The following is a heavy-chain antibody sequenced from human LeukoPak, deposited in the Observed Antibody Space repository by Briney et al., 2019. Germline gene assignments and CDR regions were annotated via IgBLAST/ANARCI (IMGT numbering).Heavy chain of an antibody. Sequence: ASVKVSCKASGGTFSSYAISWVRQAPGQGLEWMGWISAYNGNTNYAQKFQGRVTMTRDTSTSTVYMELSSLRSEDTAVYYCARESRSSAITGFDYWGQGTLVTVSS. CDR3: ARESRSSAITGFDY. D-gene: IGHD6-13*01. CDR1: GGTFSSYA. CDR2: ISAYNGNT. V-gene: IGHV1-18*01. J-gene: IGHJ4*02.